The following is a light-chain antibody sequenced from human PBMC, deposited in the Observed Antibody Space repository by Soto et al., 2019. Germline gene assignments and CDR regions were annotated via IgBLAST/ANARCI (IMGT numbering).Light chain of an antibody. CDR2: EVT. V-gene: IGLV2-8*01. CDR1: SSDIGGYDY. Sequence: QSALTQPPSASGSPGQSVTISCTGTSSDIGGYDYVSWYQQHPGKVPKLLIFEVTNRPSGIPDRFSGSKSGNTASLTVSGLLPEDDADYYCSSYGGNNNQLVFGGGTKLTVL. CDR3: SSYGGNNNQLV. J-gene: IGLJ2*01.